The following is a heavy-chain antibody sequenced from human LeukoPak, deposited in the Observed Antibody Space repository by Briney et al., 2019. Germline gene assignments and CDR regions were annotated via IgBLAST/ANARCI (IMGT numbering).Heavy chain of an antibody. V-gene: IGHV1-69*13. CDR1: GYTFAGYY. Sequence: SVTVSCTASGYTFAGYYMHWVRQAPGQGLEWMGGIIPIFGTANYAQKFQGRVTITADESTSTAYMELSSLRSEDTAVYYCARDHSSSWQYYFDYWGQGTLVTVSS. J-gene: IGHJ4*02. D-gene: IGHD6-13*01. CDR3: ARDHSSSWQYYFDY. CDR2: IIPIFGTA.